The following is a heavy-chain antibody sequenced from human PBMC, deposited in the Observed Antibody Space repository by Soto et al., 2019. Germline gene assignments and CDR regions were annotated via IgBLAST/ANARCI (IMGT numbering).Heavy chain of an antibody. Sequence: QVPLVQSGAEVKKPGASVKVSCKASGYTFTSYDINWVRQATGQGLEWMGWMNPNSGNTGYAQKFQGRVTMTRNTSISTAYMELSSLRSEDTAVYYCARDPLGEKQQLAVNWFDPWGQGTLVTVSS. CDR2: MNPNSGNT. CDR1: GYTFTSYD. CDR3: ARDPLGEKQQLAVNWFDP. D-gene: IGHD6-13*01. V-gene: IGHV1-8*01. J-gene: IGHJ5*02.